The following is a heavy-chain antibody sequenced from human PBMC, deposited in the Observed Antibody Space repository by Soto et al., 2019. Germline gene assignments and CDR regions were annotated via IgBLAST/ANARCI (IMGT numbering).Heavy chain of an antibody. D-gene: IGHD2-15*01. CDR2: ISHDGSTK. CDR3: ARDPRERDIAVVVRSTANWFDP. V-gene: IGHV3-30*03. Sequence: QVQLVESGGGVVQPGRSLRLSCAASGFTFNIYGMHWVRQAPDKGLEWVAVISHDGSTKHYADSVMGRFDISRDNSKNTLYLQMNSLRPEETAVYYCARDPRERDIAVVVRSTANWFDPWGQGTLVTVSS. CDR1: GFTFNIYG. J-gene: IGHJ5*02.